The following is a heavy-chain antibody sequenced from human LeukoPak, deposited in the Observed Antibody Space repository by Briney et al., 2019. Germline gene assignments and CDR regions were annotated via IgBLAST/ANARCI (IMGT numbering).Heavy chain of an antibody. V-gene: IGHV3-23*01. CDR2: ISGSGGGT. D-gene: IGHD6-13*01. J-gene: IGHJ4*02. CDR3: AKEAFGSSWFDY. Sequence: GGSLRLSCAASGFTFSSSGMSWVRQAPGKGLEWVSAISGSGGGTYYADSVKGRFTISRDNSKNTLYLQMNSLRAEDTAVYYCAKEAFGSSWFDYWGQETLVTVSS. CDR1: GFTFSSSG.